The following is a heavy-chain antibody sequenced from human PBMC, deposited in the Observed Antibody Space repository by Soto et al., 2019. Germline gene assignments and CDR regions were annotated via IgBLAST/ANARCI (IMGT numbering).Heavy chain of an antibody. D-gene: IGHD3-10*01. J-gene: IGHJ4*02. CDR3: ARGSSYYGSGSYYNVPFDY. CDR1: GGSFSGYY. Sequence: SLTCAVYGGSFSGYYWSWIRQPPGKGLEWIGEINHSGSTNYNPSLKSRVTISVDTSKNQFSLKLSSVTAADTAVYYCARGSSYYGSGSYYNVPFDYWGQGTLVTVSS. V-gene: IGHV4-34*01. CDR2: INHSGST.